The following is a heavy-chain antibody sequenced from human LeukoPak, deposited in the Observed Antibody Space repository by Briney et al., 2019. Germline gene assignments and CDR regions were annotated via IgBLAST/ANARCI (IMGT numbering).Heavy chain of an antibody. D-gene: IGHD3-22*01. Sequence: SVKVSCKASGGTFSSYTIGWVRQAPGQGLEWMGRIIPILDTAKYAQKFQGRVTITADKSTRTAYMGLSSLRSEDTAMYYCARDRENTYYYDSSAYSFDYWGQGPLVTVSS. CDR1: GGTFSSYT. V-gene: IGHV1-69*08. CDR3: ARDRENTYYYDSSAYSFDY. J-gene: IGHJ4*02. CDR2: IIPILDTA.